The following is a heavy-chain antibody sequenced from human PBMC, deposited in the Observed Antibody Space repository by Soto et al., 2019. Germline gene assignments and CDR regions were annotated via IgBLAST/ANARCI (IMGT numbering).Heavy chain of an antibody. CDR2: TYYRSKWYY. CDR1: GDSVSIYSGA. J-gene: IGHJ4*02. CDR3: ANHPGYSLDY. Sequence: SQTLSLTCVISGDSVSIYSGAWNWIRQSPSRGLEWLGRTYYRSKWYYDYAESVKSRIIISVDTSKNQFSLQLNSVTPEDAAVYYCANHPGYSLDYWGQGIQVTVSS. V-gene: IGHV6-1*01. D-gene: IGHD5-12*01.